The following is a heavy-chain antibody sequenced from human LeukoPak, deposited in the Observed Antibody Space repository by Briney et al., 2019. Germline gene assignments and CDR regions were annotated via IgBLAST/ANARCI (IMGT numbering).Heavy chain of an antibody. V-gene: IGHV3-74*01. Sequence: PGGSLRLSCVASGFTFVTYWMHWVRQVPGKGLVWVSRSNVDGSSTLYADSVKGRFTISRDNAKNTLYLKMNDLRVEDTAVYYCARSFWGLYYFDYWGQGTLVTVSS. CDR1: GFTFVTYW. D-gene: IGHD3-16*01. J-gene: IGHJ4*02. CDR3: ARSFWGLYYFDY. CDR2: SNVDGSST.